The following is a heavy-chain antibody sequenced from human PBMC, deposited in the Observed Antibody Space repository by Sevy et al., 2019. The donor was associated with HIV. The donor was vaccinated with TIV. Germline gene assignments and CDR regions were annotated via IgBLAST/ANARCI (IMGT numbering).Heavy chain of an antibody. J-gene: IGHJ6*02. Sequence: GGSLRLSCAASGFTVSSNYMSWVRQAPGKGLEWVSVIYSGGSTYYADSVKGRFTISRDNSKNTLFLQMNTLRAEDTXXXXXXXXXXXXXXXXXQYYGMDVWGQGTTVTVSS. V-gene: IGHV3-66*01. CDR1: GFTVSSNY. CDR2: IYSGGST. CDR3: XXXXXXXXXXXXQYYGMDV.